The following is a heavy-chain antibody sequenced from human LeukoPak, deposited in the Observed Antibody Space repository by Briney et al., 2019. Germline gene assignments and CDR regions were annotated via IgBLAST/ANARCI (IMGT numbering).Heavy chain of an antibody. D-gene: IGHD3-22*01. CDR3: AKGNYYDSSGYYYLWDYFDY. V-gene: IGHV3-23*01. J-gene: IGHJ4*02. CDR2: ISGSGGST. CDR1: GFTFSSYA. Sequence: GGSLRLSCAASGFTFSSYAMSWVRQAPGKGLEWVSAISGSGGSTYYADSVKGRFTISRDNSKNTLYLQMNSLRAEDTAVYYCAKGNYYDSSGYYYLWDYFDYWGQGTLSPSPQ.